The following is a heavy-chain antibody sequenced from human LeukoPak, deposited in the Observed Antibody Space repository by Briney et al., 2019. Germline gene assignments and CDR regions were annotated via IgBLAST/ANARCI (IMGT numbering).Heavy chain of an antibody. D-gene: IGHD1-26*01. J-gene: IGHJ4*02. CDR1: GGSINSSTYY. V-gene: IGHV4-39*01. Sequence: PSETLSLTCTVSGGSINSSTYYWGWIRQPPGKGLEWIGSIYYSGGTYYNPSLKSRVTISVDTSKNQFSLKLNSVTAADTAVYYCARSSIVGARGSFGYWGQGTLVTVSS. CDR3: ARSSIVGARGSFGY. CDR2: IYYSGGT.